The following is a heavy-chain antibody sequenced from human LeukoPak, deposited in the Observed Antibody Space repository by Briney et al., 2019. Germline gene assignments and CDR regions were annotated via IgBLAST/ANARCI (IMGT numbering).Heavy chain of an antibody. D-gene: IGHD1-26*01. CDR1: GGTFSSYA. CDR2: IIPIFGTA. Sequence: ASVTVSCKASGGTFSSYAISWVRQAPGQGLEWMGGIIPIFGTANYAQKFQGRVTITADKSTSTAYMELSSLRSEDTAVYYCARSDNTVKYSGSYNNWFDPWGQGTLVTVSS. V-gene: IGHV1-69*06. J-gene: IGHJ5*02. CDR3: ARSDNTVKYSGSYNNWFDP.